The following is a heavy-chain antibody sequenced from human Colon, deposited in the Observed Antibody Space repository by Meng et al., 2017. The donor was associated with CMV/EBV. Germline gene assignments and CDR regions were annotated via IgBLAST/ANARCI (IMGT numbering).Heavy chain of an antibody. J-gene: IGHJ4*02. CDR2: ISYSGNT. D-gene: IGHD6-19*01. Sequence: PETLSLTCIVSGGSVNSGSYYWTWIRQPPGEGLEWFGYISYSGNTNYNSSIKSRLTIEEDASRNQFSLKLTSVSAADTAMYYCAIEASGWSTGIDYWGQGTLVTVSS. V-gene: IGHV4-61*01. CDR1: GGSVNSGSYY. CDR3: AIEASGWSTGIDY.